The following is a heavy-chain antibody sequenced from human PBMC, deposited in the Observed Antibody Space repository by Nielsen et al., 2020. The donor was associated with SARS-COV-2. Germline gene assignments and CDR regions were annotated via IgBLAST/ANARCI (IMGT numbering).Heavy chain of an antibody. Sequence: GESLKISCAASGFTFSVYSMNWVRQAPGKGLEWISSISGGSTYIYQADSLKGRFTISRDNAKNSLYLQMNSLRAEDTAVYYCARVGSYGDPEYLDYWGQGTLVTVSS. D-gene: IGHD4-17*01. CDR1: GFTFSVYS. CDR3: ARVGSYGDPEYLDY. CDR2: ISGGSTYI. J-gene: IGHJ4*02. V-gene: IGHV3-21*01.